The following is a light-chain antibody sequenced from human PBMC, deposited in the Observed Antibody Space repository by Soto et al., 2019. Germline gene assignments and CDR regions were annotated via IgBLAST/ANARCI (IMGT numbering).Light chain of an antibody. V-gene: IGLV1-40*01. CDR3: QFYDSSLSGWV. CDR1: SSNIGAIYD. Sequence: QSVLTQPPSVSGAPGQRVTISCTGSSSNIGAIYDVHWYQQLPGTAPKLLIYGNSNRPSGVPDRFSGSKSGTSASLAITGLRPEDEADYYCQFYDSSLSGWVFGGGTKLTVL. J-gene: IGLJ3*02. CDR2: GNS.